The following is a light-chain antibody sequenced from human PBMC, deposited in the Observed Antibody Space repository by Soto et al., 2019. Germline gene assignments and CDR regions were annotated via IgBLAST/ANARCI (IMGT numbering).Light chain of an antibody. CDR3: SSYAISSSLYI. CDR1: SSDIGAYDY. J-gene: IGLJ1*01. V-gene: IGLV2-14*01. Sequence: QSALTQPASLSGSPGQSITISCTGTSSDIGAYDYVSWFQQHPGKAPKLMISEVNNRPSGVSNRFSGSKSGNTASLTISGLQAEDEADYYCSSYAISSSLYIFGTGTKVTVL. CDR2: EVN.